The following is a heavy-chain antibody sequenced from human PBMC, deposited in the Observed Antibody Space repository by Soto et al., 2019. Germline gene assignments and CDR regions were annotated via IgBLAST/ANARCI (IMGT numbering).Heavy chain of an antibody. CDR1: GFTFSSYG. V-gene: IGHV3-33*01. D-gene: IGHD3-3*01. CDR2: IWYDGSNK. J-gene: IGHJ6*02. Sequence: PGGSLRLSCAASGFTFSSYGMHWVRQAPGKGLEWVAVIWYDGSNKYYADSVKGRLTISRDNSKNTLYLQMNSLRAEDTAVYYCARDLYDFWSGYYRNRHYYYYGMDVWGQGTTVTVSS. CDR3: ARDLYDFWSGYYRNRHYYYYGMDV.